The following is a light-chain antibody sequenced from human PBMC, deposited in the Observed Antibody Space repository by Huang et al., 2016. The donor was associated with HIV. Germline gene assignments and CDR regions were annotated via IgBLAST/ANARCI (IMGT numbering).Light chain of an antibody. CDR3: LQDYNYPWT. CDR1: QGIRND. J-gene: IGKJ1*01. V-gene: IGKV1-6*01. CDR2: AAS. Sequence: AIQMTQSPSSLSASVGDRVTITCRASQGIRNDLGWYQQKPGKAPKLLIYAASSLQSGVPSTFSGSGSGTDFTLTISSLQPEDFAAYYCLQDYNYPWTFGQGTKVEIK.